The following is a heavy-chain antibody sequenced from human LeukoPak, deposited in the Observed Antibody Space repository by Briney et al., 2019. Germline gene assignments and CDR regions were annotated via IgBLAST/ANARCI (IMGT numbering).Heavy chain of an antibody. V-gene: IGHV3-33*03. Sequence: GGSLRLSCAASGFTVSSNYMSWVRQAPGKGLEWVAVIWHDGSRTHYADSLKGRFSISRDNSKDTAFLQMNSLTAEDTATYYCAGAISKGAGIDSWGQGTQVTVSS. CDR1: GFTVSSNY. J-gene: IGHJ4*02. CDR2: IWHDGSRT. D-gene: IGHD1-26*01. CDR3: AGAISKGAGIDS.